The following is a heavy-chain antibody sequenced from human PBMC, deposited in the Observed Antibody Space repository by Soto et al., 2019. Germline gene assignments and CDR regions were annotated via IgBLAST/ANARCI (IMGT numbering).Heavy chain of an antibody. J-gene: IGHJ6*02. CDR2: IIPIFGTA. CDR3: ARAYSSSSAYYYYGMDV. V-gene: IGHV1-69*13. D-gene: IGHD6-6*01. Sequence: SVKVSCKASRGTFSSCAISWVRQAPGQGLEWMGGIIPIFGTANYAQKFQGRVTITADESTSTAYMELSSLRSEDTAVYYCARAYSSSSAYYYYGMDVWGQGTTVTVS. CDR1: RGTFSSCA.